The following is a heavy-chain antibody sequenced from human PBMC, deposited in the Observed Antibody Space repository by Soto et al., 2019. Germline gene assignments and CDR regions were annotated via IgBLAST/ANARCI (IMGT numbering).Heavy chain of an antibody. D-gene: IGHD5-18*01. Sequence: SETLSLTCAVYGGSFSGYYWSWIRQRPGKGLEWIGEINHSGSTNYNPSLKSRVTISVDTSKNQFSLKLSSVTAADTAVYYCASASSPRRGYSYGYRNYYYYGMDVWGQGTTVTVSS. J-gene: IGHJ6*02. CDR1: GGSFSGYY. V-gene: IGHV4-34*01. CDR3: ASASSPRRGYSYGYRNYYYYGMDV. CDR2: INHSGST.